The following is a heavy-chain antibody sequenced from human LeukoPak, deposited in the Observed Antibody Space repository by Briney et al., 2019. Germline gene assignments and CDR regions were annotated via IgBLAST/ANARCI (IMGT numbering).Heavy chain of an antibody. CDR2: ISYDGSNK. J-gene: IGHJ4*02. V-gene: IGHV3-30-3*01. CDR3: ARGSARIAEDYFDY. D-gene: IGHD6-13*01. Sequence: ESGGGVVQPGRSLRLSCAASGFTFRSYAMHWVRQAPSKGLEWVAVISYDGSNKYYADSVKGRFTISRDNSKNTLYLQMNSLRAEDTAVYYCARGSARIAEDYFDYWAQGNLVTVSS. CDR1: GFTFRSYA.